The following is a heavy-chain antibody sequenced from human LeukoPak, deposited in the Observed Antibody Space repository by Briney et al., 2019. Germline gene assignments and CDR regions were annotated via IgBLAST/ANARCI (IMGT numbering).Heavy chain of an antibody. CDR2: ISSSGNTI. Sequence: GGSLRLSCAASKFTVSNNYMNWVRQAPGKGLEWVSYISSSGNTIYHADSVKGRFTISRDNAKNSLYLQMNSLRAEDTAVYYCARGVYDSSGYYHYWGQGTLVTVSS. V-gene: IGHV3-11*04. CDR3: ARGVYDSSGYYHY. CDR1: KFTVSNNY. D-gene: IGHD3-22*01. J-gene: IGHJ4*02.